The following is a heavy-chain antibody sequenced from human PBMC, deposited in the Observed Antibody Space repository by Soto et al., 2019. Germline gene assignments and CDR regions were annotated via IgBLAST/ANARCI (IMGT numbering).Heavy chain of an antibody. CDR2: IYYSGST. Sequence: PSETLSLTCTVSGGSISSGGYYWSWIRQPPGKGLEWIGYIYYSGSTYYNPSLKSRVTISVDTSKNQFSLKLSNVTAAEQAVEYGARGIAGSSWDAQAYYFDYWGQGTQVTVSS. CDR1: GGSISSGGYY. D-gene: IGHD6-13*01. J-gene: IGHJ4*02. CDR3: ARGIAGSSWDAQAYYFDY. V-gene: IGHV4-30-4*01.